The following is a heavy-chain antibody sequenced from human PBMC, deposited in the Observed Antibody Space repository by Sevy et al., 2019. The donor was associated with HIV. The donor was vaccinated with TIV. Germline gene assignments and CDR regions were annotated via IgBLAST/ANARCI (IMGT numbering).Heavy chain of an antibody. CDR3: ASAKKLDDTYYDSTVYYSFAY. J-gene: IGHJ4*02. CDR1: GASVRSDSYY. V-gene: IGHV4-61*01. D-gene: IGHD3-16*01. CDR2: ISGTT. Sequence: SETLSLTCAVSGASVRSDSYYWTWIRQTPGRGLEWIGHISGTTSSNPSLKSRLTISRDTSKKQFSLTLSSVTAADTAVYYCASAKKLDDTYYDSTVYYSFAYWGPGTLVTVSS.